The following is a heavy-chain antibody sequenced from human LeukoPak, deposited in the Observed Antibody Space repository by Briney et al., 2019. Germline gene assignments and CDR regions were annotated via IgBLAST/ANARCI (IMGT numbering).Heavy chain of an antibody. CDR1: GGTFSSYA. CDR3: ASSRVGVLLWFG. V-gene: IGHV1-69*05. Sequence: SVKVSCKASGGTFSSYAISWVRQAPGQGLEWMGGIIPIFGTANYAQKFQGRVTITTDESTSTAYMELSSLRSEDTAVYYCASSRVGVLLWFGWGQGTLVTVSS. CDR2: IIPIFGTA. J-gene: IGHJ4*02. D-gene: IGHD3-10*01.